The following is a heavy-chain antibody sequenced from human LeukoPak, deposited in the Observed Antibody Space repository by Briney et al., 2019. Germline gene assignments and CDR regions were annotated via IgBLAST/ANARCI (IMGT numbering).Heavy chain of an antibody. J-gene: IGHJ5*02. CDR3: TREEDTALVTDWFDP. CDR1: GYTFTGYY. V-gene: IGHV1-2*06. Sequence: ASVKVSCKASGYTFTGYYMHWVGQAPGQGLEWMGRINPNSGGANYAQKFQGRVTMNRDTSISTAYMELSRLRSDDTAVYYCTREEDTALVTDWFDPWGQGTLVTVSS. CDR2: INPNSGGA. D-gene: IGHD5-18*01.